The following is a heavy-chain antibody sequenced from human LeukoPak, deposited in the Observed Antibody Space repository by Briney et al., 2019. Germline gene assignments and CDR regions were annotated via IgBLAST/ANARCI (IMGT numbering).Heavy chain of an antibody. Sequence: GGSLRLSCTASGFTFSNSDMNWVRQAPGKGLEWVSAISGSGGSTYYADSVKGRFTISRDNSKNTLYLQMNSLRAEDTAVYYCARVLDNSSSRYQSLKYWGQGTLVTVSS. CDR3: ARVLDNSSSRYQSLKY. J-gene: IGHJ4*02. D-gene: IGHD2/OR15-2a*01. CDR1: GFTFSNSD. V-gene: IGHV3-23*01. CDR2: ISGSGGST.